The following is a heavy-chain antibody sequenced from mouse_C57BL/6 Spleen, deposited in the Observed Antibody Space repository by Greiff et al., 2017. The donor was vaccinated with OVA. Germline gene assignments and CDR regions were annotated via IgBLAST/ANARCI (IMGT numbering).Heavy chain of an antibody. V-gene: IGHV1-54*01. D-gene: IGHD2-5*01. CDR3: AREEYYSNPFDV. Sequence: VQLQQSGAELVRPGTSVQVSCKAFGSAFTTYLIEWVKQRPGQGLEWIGVFNPGSGGTNYNEKFKGKATLTADKSSSTAYRQLSSLTSEDSAVYFCAREEYYSNPFDVWGTGTTVTVSS. J-gene: IGHJ1*03. CDR2: FNPGSGGT. CDR1: GSAFTTYL.